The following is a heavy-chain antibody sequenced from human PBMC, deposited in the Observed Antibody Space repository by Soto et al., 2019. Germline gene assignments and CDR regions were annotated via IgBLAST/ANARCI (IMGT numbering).Heavy chain of an antibody. CDR2: INAGNGNT. CDR1: GYTFTSYA. Sequence: SVKVSCKASGYTFTSYAMHWVRQAPGQRLEWMGWINAGNGNTKYSQKFQGRVTITRDTSASTAYMELSSLRSEDTAVYYCARETRSGYCSGGSCHYYFDYWGQGTLVTVSS. J-gene: IGHJ4*02. D-gene: IGHD2-15*01. V-gene: IGHV1-3*01. CDR3: ARETRSGYCSGGSCHYYFDY.